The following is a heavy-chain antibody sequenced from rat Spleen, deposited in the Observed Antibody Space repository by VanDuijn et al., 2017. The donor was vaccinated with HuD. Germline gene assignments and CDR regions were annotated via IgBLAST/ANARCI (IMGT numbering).Heavy chain of an antibody. CDR1: GFTFSNYG. D-gene: IGHD1-6*01. V-gene: IGHV5-29*01. CDR2: ISYDGSRT. CDR3: ARRHYGYTDYFDY. J-gene: IGHJ2*01. Sequence: EVQLVESGGGLVQPGRSLKLSCAASGFTFSNYGMAWVRQAPTKGLEWVAVISYDGSRTYYRDSVKGRFTVSRDNAKNTLYLQMDSLRSEDTATYYCARRHYGYTDYFDYWGQGVMVTVSS.